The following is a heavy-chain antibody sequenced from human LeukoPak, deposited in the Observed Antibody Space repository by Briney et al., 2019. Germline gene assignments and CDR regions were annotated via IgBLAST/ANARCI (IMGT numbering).Heavy chain of an antibody. CDR2: ISAYNGNT. Sequence: ASVKVSCKASGYTFTSYGISWVRQAPGQGLEWMGWISAYNGNTNYAQKLQGRVTMTTDTSTSTAYMELRSLRSEDTAVYYCAVAYCSGGSCYPDVWGQGTTVTVSS. CDR3: AVAYCSGGSCYPDV. D-gene: IGHD2-15*01. J-gene: IGHJ6*02. V-gene: IGHV1-18*01. CDR1: GYTFTSYG.